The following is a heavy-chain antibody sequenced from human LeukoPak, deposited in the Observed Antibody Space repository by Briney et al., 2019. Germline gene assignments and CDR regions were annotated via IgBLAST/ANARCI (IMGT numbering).Heavy chain of an antibody. V-gene: IGHV1-3*03. CDR1: GYTFTGYY. CDR2: INAGNGNT. Sequence: GASVKVSCKASGYTFTGYYMHWVRQAPGQRLEWMGWINAGNGNTKYSQEFQGRVAITRDTSASTAYMELSSLRSEDMAVYYCARDGGSSWYWAGFDYWGQGTLVTVSS. CDR3: ARDGGSSWYWAGFDY. D-gene: IGHD6-13*01. J-gene: IGHJ4*02.